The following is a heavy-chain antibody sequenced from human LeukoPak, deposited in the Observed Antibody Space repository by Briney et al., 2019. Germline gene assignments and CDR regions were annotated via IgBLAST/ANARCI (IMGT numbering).Heavy chain of an antibody. J-gene: IGHJ4*02. CDR1: GDSFTSVTDY. V-gene: IGHV4-39*07. CDR3: AGERGEEYSSGWYKTNYFYN. Sequence: SETLSLTCTVSGDSFTSVTDYWAWIRQPPGKGLEWIASDDYSGGTYYNPSLESRVAISADMSKNQISLKLTSVTGADTAVYYCAGERGEEYSSGWYKTNYFYNWGQGIRVTVSS. D-gene: IGHD6-19*01. CDR2: DDYSGGT.